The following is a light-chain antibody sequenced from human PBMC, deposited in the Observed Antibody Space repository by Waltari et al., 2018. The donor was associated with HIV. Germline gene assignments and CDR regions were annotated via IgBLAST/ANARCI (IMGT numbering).Light chain of an antibody. Sequence: DIVLTQSPDSLAVSLGERATINCKSSQSILFNSNNKNHLSWYQQRPGQPPKLLIYWASSREFGVPDRFSVSGSGTDFNLTISSLEPDDVAIYYCRQFFTTPRTFGQGTKVEI. J-gene: IGKJ1*01. CDR2: WAS. CDR1: QSILFNSNNKNH. CDR3: RQFFTTPRT. V-gene: IGKV4-1*01.